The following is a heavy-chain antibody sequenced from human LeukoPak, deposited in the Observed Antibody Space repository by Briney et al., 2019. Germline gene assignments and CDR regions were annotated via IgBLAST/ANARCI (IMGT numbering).Heavy chain of an antibody. J-gene: IGHJ4*02. D-gene: IGHD6-13*01. CDR1: GFTFSTYW. V-gene: IGHV3-7*01. Sequence: GGSLRLSCAASGFTFSTYWMSWVRQAPGKGLEWVANIKQDGSEKYYVDYVKGRFTISRDNAKNSLYLQMNSLRAEDTAMYYCARDSAGNDYWGQGTLVTVSS. CDR3: ARDSAGNDY. CDR2: IKQDGSEK.